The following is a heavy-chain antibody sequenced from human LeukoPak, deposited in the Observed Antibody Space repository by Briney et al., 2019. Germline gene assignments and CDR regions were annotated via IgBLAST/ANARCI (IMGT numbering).Heavy chain of an antibody. Sequence: PGGSLRLSCAAFGFTFSTYVMNWVRQAPGKGLEWVSTISGSDGRTFYADSVKGRFTISRDNSNNLLYLQMSSLRADDTAVYYCTRRVVEWGFFDIWGQGTTVTVSS. CDR2: ISGSDGRT. V-gene: IGHV3-23*01. D-gene: IGHD1-26*01. CDR1: GFTFSTYV. J-gene: IGHJ3*02. CDR3: TRRVVEWGFFDI.